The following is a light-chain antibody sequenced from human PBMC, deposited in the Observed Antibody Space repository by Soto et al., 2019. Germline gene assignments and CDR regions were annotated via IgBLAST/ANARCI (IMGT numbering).Light chain of an antibody. CDR3: QQGHNWPLT. CDR2: SAS. J-gene: IGKJ2*01. Sequence: EIVMTQSPATLSVSPGERATLSCRASQSISTELAWYQQKPGQPPRLLIYSASTRATGVPARFTGSGSGSEFTLTIGGLQSEDFAVYYCQQGHNWPLTVGQWTRLEI. V-gene: IGKV3-15*01. CDR1: QSISTE.